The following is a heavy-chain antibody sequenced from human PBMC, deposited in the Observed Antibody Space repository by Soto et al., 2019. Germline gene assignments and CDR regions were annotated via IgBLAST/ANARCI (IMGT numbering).Heavy chain of an antibody. CDR1: GFIFDDYA. V-gene: IGHV3-9*01. CDR2: ISWNSGDV. J-gene: IGHJ3*02. CDR3: AKDRNTRGWYDALDI. D-gene: IGHD6-19*01. Sequence: EVQLVESGGGLVQPGRSLRLSCAASGFIFDDYAMHWVRQAPGKGLEWVSGISWNSGDVDYADSVKGRFTISRDNAKNYLYLQMNSLRAEDTALYYCAKDRNTRGWYDALDIWGQGTMVTVS.